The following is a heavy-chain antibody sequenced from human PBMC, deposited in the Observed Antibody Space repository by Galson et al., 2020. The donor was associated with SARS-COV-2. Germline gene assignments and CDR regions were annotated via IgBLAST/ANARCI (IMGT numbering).Heavy chain of an antibody. Sequence: GESLKISCKASGYTFTSYDINWVRQATGQGLEWMGWMNPNSGNTGYAQKFQGRVTMTRNTSISTAYMELSSLRSEDTAVYYCARRLRFLEWLPYYYYGMDVWGQGTTVTVSS. V-gene: IGHV1-8*01. CDR3: ARRLRFLEWLPYYYYGMDV. CDR1: GYTFTSYD. CDR2: MNPNSGNT. J-gene: IGHJ6*02. D-gene: IGHD3-3*01.